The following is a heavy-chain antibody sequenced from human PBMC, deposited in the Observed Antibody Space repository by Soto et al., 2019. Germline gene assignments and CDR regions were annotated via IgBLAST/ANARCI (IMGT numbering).Heavy chain of an antibody. D-gene: IGHD3-10*01. V-gene: IGHV4-59*01. Sequence: PSETLPLTCTVSGGSISSYYWRWIRQPPGKGLEWIGYIYYSGSTNYNPSLKSRVTISVDTSKNQFSLKLSSVTAADTAVYYCARGFTWFGELHMGTGALDIWGQGTMVT. CDR2: IYYSGST. CDR3: ARGFTWFGELHMGTGALDI. CDR1: GGSISSYY. J-gene: IGHJ3*02.